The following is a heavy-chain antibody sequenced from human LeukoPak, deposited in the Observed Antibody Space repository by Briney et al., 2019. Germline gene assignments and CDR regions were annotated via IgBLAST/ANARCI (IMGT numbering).Heavy chain of an antibody. CDR1: GYSISNGYY. J-gene: IGHJ4*02. CDR2: INHSGST. V-gene: IGHV4-38-2*02. CDR3: ARRTRYYYDSSGYSGLDY. Sequence: SETLSLTCTVSGYSISNGYYWGWIRQPPGKGLEWIGEINHSGSTNYNPSLKSRVTISVDTSKNQFSLKLSSVTAADTAVYYCARRTRYYYDSSGYSGLDYWGQGTLVTVSS. D-gene: IGHD3-22*01.